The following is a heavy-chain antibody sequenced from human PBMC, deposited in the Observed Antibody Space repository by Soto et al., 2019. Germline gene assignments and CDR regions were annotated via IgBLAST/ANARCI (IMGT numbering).Heavy chain of an antibody. D-gene: IGHD2-15*01. V-gene: IGHV4-31*03. CDR2: IFYSGST. J-gene: IGHJ4*02. CDR3: ARGGSGDIVVVAAIDY. Sequence: QVQLQESGPGLVKPSQTLSLTCSVSGGSISSGDYYWSWVRQHPGKGLEWIGYIFYSGSTYYNPSLKSGVTISVDTSKTQFSLELSSVTAADTAVYYCARGGSGDIVVVAAIDYWGQGTLVTVSS. CDR1: GGSISSGDYY.